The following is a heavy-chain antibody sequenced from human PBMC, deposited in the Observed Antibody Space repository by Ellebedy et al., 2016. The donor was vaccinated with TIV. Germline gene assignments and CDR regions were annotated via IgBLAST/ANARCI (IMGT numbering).Heavy chain of an antibody. D-gene: IGHD5-12*01. CDR1: GYTFTANY. J-gene: IGHJ6*02. CDR3: ARLRRGSSGIDV. CDR2: INPDSGGT. V-gene: IGHV1-2*02. Sequence: ASVKVSCKASGYTFTANYVHWVRQAPGQSLEWMGWINPDSGGTNFAQNFQGRVSTTTDASINTVYMQLTRLQSDDTAVYYCARLRRGSSGIDVWGQGTTVTVSS.